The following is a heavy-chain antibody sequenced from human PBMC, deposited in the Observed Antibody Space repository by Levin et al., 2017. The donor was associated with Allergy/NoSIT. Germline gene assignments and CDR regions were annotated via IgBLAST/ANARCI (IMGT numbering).Heavy chain of an antibody. Sequence: ASVKVSCKASGYTFTGYYMHWVRQAPGQGLEWMGWINPNSGGTNYAQKFQGRVTMTRDTSISTAYMELSRLRSDDTAVYYCARGVDTAMVTSHEDAFDIWGQGTMVTVSS. D-gene: IGHD5-18*01. V-gene: IGHV1-2*02. J-gene: IGHJ3*02. CDR3: ARGVDTAMVTSHEDAFDI. CDR1: GYTFTGYY. CDR2: INPNSGGT.